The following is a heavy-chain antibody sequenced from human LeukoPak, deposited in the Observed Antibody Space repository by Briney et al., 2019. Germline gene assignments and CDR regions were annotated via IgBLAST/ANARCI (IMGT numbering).Heavy chain of an antibody. D-gene: IGHD3-10*01. CDR3: ARASARYDGFSNWFDP. V-gene: IGHV1-69*13. Sequence: GASVKVSCKASGYTFTSFDFNWVRQAPGQGLEWMGGIIPIFGTANYAQKFQGRVTITADESTSTAYMELSSLRSEDTAVYYCARASARYDGFSNWFDPWGQGTLVTVSS. J-gene: IGHJ5*02. CDR1: GYTFTSFD. CDR2: IIPIFGTA.